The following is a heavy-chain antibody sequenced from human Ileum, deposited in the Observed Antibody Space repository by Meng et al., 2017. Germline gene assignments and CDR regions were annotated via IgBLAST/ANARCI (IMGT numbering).Heavy chain of an antibody. D-gene: IGHD1-26*01. J-gene: IGHJ4*02. Sequence: GPGLLKPSQTLALTCAVFGGSVHDYYWSWVRQSPGKGLEWIGQIHHSGRTNYKSSLERRVTISVDTSKSQFSLKLTSVTAADTAMYYCVRGPARETHDFDYWGQGALVTVSS. CDR3: VRGPARETHDFDY. V-gene: IGHV4-34*01. CDR2: IHHSGRT. CDR1: GGSVHDYY.